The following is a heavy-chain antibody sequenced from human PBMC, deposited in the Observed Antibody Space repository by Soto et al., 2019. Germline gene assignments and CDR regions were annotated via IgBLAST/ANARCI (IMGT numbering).Heavy chain of an antibody. Sequence: GSLRLSCAASGFTFSSYGMHWVHQAPGKGLEWVAVISYDGSNKYYADSAKGRFTISRDNSKNTLYLQMNSLRGEDTAVYYCAKDGRAAPSHYYGMDVWGQGTTVTVSS. J-gene: IGHJ6*02. CDR2: ISYDGSNK. CDR1: GFTFSSYG. CDR3: AKDGRAAPSHYYGMDV. V-gene: IGHV3-30*18.